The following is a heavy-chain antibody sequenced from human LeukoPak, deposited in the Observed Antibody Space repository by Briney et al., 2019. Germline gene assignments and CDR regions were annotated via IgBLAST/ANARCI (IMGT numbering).Heavy chain of an antibody. CDR1: GYTFSDYY. V-gene: IGHV1-2*02. CDR2: LNPYSGDT. Sequence: ASVKVSCKASGYTFSDYYMQWVRQAPGQGLEWMGWLNPYSGDTKYAQTFQGRVTITRDTSTRTAYMELSSLTSDDTAVYYCARDKYGGIVGATGYFDYWGQGTLVTVSS. CDR3: ARDKYGGIVGATGYFDY. J-gene: IGHJ4*02. D-gene: IGHD1-26*01.